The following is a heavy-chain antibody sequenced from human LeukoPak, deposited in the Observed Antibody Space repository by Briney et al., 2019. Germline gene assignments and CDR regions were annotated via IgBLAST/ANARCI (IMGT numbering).Heavy chain of an antibody. CDR2: ISWNSGSI. CDR3: AKTKTGPVSGPFDY. V-gene: IGHV3-9*01. D-gene: IGHD1-14*01. J-gene: IGHJ4*02. CDR1: GFTFDDYA. Sequence: PGGSLRLSCAASGFTFDDYAMHWVRQAPGKGLEWVSGISWNSGSIGYADSVKGRFTISRDNAKNSLYLQMNSLRAEDTALYYCAKTKTGPVSGPFDYWGQGALVTVSS.